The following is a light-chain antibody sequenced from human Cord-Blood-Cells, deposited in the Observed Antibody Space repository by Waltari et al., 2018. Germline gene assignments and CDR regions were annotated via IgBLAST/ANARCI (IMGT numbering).Light chain of an antibody. V-gene: IGKV3-20*01. CDR1: QSVSSSY. CDR2: GAS. Sequence: IVLTQSPGTLSLSPGERATLSCRASQSVSSSYLAWYQQKPGQAPRLLIYGASGRATGIPDRFSGSGSGTDFTLTISRLEPEDFAVYYCQQYGSSPRTVGQGTKLEIK. CDR3: QQYGSSPRT. J-gene: IGKJ2*01.